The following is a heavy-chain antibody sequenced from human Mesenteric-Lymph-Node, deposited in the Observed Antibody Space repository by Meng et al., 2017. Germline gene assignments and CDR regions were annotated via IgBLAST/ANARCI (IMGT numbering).Heavy chain of an antibody. CDR2: INYGGNT. V-gene: IGHV4-34*01. J-gene: IGHJ4*02. CDR3: ARHYDY. Sequence: QVRLQQGGEGLLKPSETLSLTCAVSGGPIRGYYWSWIRQPPGKGLEWIGEINYGGNTNYIASLKSRLTISVDTSKNQISLTLSSVTAADTGVYYCARHYDYWGPGTLVTVSS. CDR1: GGPIRGYY.